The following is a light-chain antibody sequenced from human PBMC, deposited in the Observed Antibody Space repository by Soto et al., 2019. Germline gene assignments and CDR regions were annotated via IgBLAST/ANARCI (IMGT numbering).Light chain of an antibody. V-gene: IGKV1-5*03. Sequence: DIQMTQSPSNLSGSVGDRVTITCRASQTISSWLAWYQQKPGKAPKLLIYEASTLKSGVPSRFSGSGSGTEDTLTISSLQHYDVATSYCQHYNSYSVAFGQGTKVELK. J-gene: IGKJ1*01. CDR2: EAS. CDR1: QTISSW. CDR3: QHYNSYSVA.